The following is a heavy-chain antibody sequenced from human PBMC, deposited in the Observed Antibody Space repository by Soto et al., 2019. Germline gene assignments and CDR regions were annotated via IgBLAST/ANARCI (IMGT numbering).Heavy chain of an antibody. CDR1: CVSFSGSS. D-gene: IGHD3-16*02. CDR2: INHSGST. V-gene: IGHV4-34*01. CDR3: ARVYYDYVWGSYRFPSMNWFDP. J-gene: IGHJ5*02. Sequence: SGTLSLTCALDCVSFSGSSWIWMCQPTGKGLEWIGEINHSGSTNYNPSLKSRVTISVDTSKNQFSLKLSSVTAADTAVYYCARVYYDYVWGSYRFPSMNWFDPWGQG.